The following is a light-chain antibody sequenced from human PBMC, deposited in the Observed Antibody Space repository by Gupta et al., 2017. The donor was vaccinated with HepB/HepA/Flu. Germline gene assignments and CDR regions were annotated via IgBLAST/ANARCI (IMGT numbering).Light chain of an antibody. V-gene: IGLV2-14*03. CDR3: TSYTITSTYV. CDR1: SSDVGAYEY. J-gene: IGLJ1*01. Sequence: QSALTQPASVSGSPGQSITISCTGTSSDVGAYEYVSWYQQHPGKAPKLIINDVTDRPAGPSNRSAAYNAATTALPNTSGHQADDASYYYRTSYTITSTYVFGTGTEVTVL. CDR2: DVT.